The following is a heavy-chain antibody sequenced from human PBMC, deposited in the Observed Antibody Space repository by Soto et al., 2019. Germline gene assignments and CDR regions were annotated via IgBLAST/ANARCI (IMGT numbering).Heavy chain of an antibody. CDR3: AKGPGLVFGVVIPLRYVMDV. V-gene: IGHV3-30*18. CDR1: GFTFSSYG. J-gene: IGHJ6*01. D-gene: IGHD3-3*01. CDR2: ISYDGSNK. Sequence: QVQLVESGGGVVQPGRSLRLSCAASGFTFSSYGMHWVRQAPGKGLEWVAVISYDGSNKYYADSVKGRFTISRDNSKNSLYLQRNSVRAEDTAVYYCAKGPGLVFGVVIPLRYVMDVWGLGATVTVCS.